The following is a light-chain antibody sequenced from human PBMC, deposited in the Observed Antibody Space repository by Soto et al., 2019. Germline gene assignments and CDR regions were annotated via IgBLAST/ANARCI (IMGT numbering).Light chain of an antibody. CDR1: SSDVGAYIF. Sequence: SAVTQPPSASGSPGQSVTISCTGTSSDVGAYIFVSWYQQHPGKAPKLMVYDVNRRPPGVPDRFFGSKSGNTASLTVSGLQAEDEADYYCVSFAGGTYVFGTGTKVTVL. V-gene: IGLV2-8*01. CDR3: VSFAGGTYV. J-gene: IGLJ1*01. CDR2: DVN.